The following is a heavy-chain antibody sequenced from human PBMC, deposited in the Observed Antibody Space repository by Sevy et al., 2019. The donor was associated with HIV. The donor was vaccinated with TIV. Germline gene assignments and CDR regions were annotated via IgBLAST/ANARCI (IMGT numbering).Heavy chain of an antibody. J-gene: IGHJ5*02. Sequence: GGSLRLSCAASGFTFSSYWMNWIRQAPGKGLEWVANIKQDGSEKYYVDSVKGRFTISRDNAKNSLYLEMNTLRAEDTGGYYWSKSGGETWGQGTLVTVSS. V-gene: IGHV3-7*01. D-gene: IGHD3-16*01. CDR2: IKQDGSEK. CDR1: GFTFSSYW. CDR3: SKSGGET.